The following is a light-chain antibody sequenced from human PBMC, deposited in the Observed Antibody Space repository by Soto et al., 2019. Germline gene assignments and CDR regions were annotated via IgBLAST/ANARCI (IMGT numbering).Light chain of an antibody. CDR2: AAS. V-gene: IGKV1-6*01. CDR1: QGIRND. Sequence: AIQMTQSPSSLSASVGDRVTITCRASQGIRNDLDWYQQKPGKAPKLLIYAASSLQTGVPSRFSGSGSGTDFTLTISSLQPEDFSTYYCLQHSNIPPTFGQGTKVEVK. J-gene: IGKJ1*01. CDR3: LQHSNIPPT.